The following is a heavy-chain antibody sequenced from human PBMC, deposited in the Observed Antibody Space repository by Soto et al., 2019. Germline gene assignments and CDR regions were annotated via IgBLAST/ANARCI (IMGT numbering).Heavy chain of an antibody. J-gene: IGHJ4*02. V-gene: IGHV3-23*01. CDR1: GFTFSNFA. D-gene: IGHD6-19*01. CDR2: ISASGRDI. CDR3: AKGKTSGWYYFDY. Sequence: EVQLLESGGDLVQPGGSLRLSCAASGFTFSNFAMSWVRQAPGRGLEWVSGISASGRDIHYADSVKDRFTVSRDNSKNTRYLQMNSLRAEDTAIYYGAKGKTSGWYYFDYWGQGALVTVSS.